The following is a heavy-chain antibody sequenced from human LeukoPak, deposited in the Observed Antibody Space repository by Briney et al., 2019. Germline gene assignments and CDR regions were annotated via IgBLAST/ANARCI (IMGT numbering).Heavy chain of an antibody. D-gene: IGHD6-6*01. CDR3: ARVIAARHFDY. J-gene: IGHJ4*02. V-gene: IGHV3-66*01. Sequence: GGSLRLSCAASGFTVSNTYMSWVRQAPGKGLEWVSLIYSGVRTYYADSVKGRFTISRDNSMNTMFLQMNSLRAEDTAVYYCARVIAARHFDYWGQGTLVTVSS. CDR1: GFTVSNTY. CDR2: IYSGVRT.